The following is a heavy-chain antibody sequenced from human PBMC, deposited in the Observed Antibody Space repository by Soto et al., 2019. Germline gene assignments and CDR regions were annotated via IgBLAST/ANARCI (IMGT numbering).Heavy chain of an antibody. V-gene: IGHV3-21*01. CDR2: ISSSSSYI. CDR3: ARGLVVTTTTWEIYYFDY. CDR1: GFTFSSYS. D-gene: IGHD2-21*02. Sequence: GGSLRLSCAASGFTFSSYSMNWVRQAPGKGLEWVSSISSSSSYIYYADSVKGRFTISRDNAKNSLYLQMNSLRAEDTAVYYCARGLVVTTTTWEIYYFDYWGQGTLVTVSS. J-gene: IGHJ4*02.